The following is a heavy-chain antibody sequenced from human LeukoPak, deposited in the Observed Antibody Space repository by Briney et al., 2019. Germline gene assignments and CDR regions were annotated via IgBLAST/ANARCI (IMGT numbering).Heavy chain of an antibody. CDR2: ISSSGSTK. J-gene: IGHJ5*02. Sequence: PGGSLRLSCAASGFTFSSYSMNWVRQAPGKGLEWVSYISSSGSTKYYAAFVKGRLKISRDNAQNSLYLQMNSLRDEDTAVYYCAIEGYCSGGTCYTNWFDTWGQGTLVTVSS. V-gene: IGHV3-48*02. CDR1: GFTFSSYS. CDR3: AIEGYCSGGTCYTNWFDT. D-gene: IGHD2-15*01.